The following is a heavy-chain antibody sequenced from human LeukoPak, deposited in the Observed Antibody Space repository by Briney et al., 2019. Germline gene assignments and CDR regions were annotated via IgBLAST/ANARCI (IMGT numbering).Heavy chain of an antibody. CDR2: FIPFLDIP. CDR3: ARSRSSGNYYGQEDS. D-gene: IGHD1-26*01. CDR1: GDTFSSYA. J-gene: IGHJ4*02. Sequence: SVKVSCKASGDTFSSYAISWIRQAPGQGLEWMGRFIPFLDIPNTAQKFLGRVTFTADKSTSTAYMEPSSLRPDDTAVYFCARSRSSGNYYGQEDSWGQGTLVAVSS. V-gene: IGHV1-69*04.